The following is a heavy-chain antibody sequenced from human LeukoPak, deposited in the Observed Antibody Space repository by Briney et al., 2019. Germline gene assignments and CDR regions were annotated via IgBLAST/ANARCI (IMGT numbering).Heavy chain of an antibody. D-gene: IGHD5-18*01. CDR1: GGSISSSSYY. CDR2: SYYSGST. Sequence: WETLSLTCTVSGGSISSSSYYWGWSRQGPGKGREWIGRSYYSGSTYYNRCRKSRITISEDTSKNQFSLKLSSVPAADTAVYYCARGGYSYGYAPDMDYWGQGPLVTVSS. J-gene: IGHJ4*02. V-gene: IGHV4-39*07. CDR3: ARGGYSYGYAPDMDY.